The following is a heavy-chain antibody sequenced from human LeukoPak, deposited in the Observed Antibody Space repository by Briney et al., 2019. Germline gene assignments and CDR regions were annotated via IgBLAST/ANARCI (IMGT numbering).Heavy chain of an antibody. V-gene: IGHV1-2*02. CDR3: ARALGQHPPPAPADY. CDR2: INPNSGGT. D-gene: IGHD2-2*01. Sequence: GASVKVSCKASGYTFTGYYMHWVRQAPGQGLEWMGWINPNSGGTNYAQKFQGRVTMTRDTSISTAYVELSRLRSDDTAVYYCARALGQHPPPAPADYWGQGTLVTVSS. J-gene: IGHJ4*02. CDR1: GYTFTGYY.